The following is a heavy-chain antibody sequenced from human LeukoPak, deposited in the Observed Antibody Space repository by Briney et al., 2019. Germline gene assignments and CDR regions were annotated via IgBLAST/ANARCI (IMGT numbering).Heavy chain of an antibody. V-gene: IGHV3-23*01. Sequence: GGSLRLSCAASGFTFRSYAMSWVRQAPGKGLEWVSAISGSGGSTYYADSVKGRFTISRDNSKNTLYLQMNSLRAEDTAVYYRASHHYYDSSGLDDYFDYWGQGTLVTVSS. J-gene: IGHJ4*02. CDR2: ISGSGGST. CDR3: ASHHYYDSSGLDDYFDY. CDR1: GFTFRSYA. D-gene: IGHD3-22*01.